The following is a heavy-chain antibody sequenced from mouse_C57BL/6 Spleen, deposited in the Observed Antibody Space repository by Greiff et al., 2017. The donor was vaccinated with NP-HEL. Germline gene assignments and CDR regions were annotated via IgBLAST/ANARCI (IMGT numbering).Heavy chain of an antibody. V-gene: IGHV6-3*01. CDR2: IRLKSDNYAT. D-gene: IGHD2-12*01. Sequence: EVKLEESGGGLVQPGGSMKLSCVASGFTFSNYWMNWVRQSPEKGLEWVAQIRLKSDNYATHYAESVKGRFTISRDDSKSSVYLQMNNLRAEDTGIYYCTDYIAMDYWGQGTSVTVSS. CDR3: TDYIAMDY. J-gene: IGHJ4*01. CDR1: GFTFSNYW.